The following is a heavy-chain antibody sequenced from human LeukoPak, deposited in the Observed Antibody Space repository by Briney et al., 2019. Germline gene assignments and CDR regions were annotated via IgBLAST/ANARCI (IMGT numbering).Heavy chain of an antibody. D-gene: IGHD6-13*01. CDR2: ISAYNGNT. CDR1: GYTFTSYG. J-gene: IGHJ4*02. V-gene: IGHV1-18*01. CDR3: ARRSAGGIFFDY. Sequence: ASVKVSCKASGYTFTSYGISWVRQAPGQGLEWMGWISAYNGNTNYAQRLQGRVTMTTDTSTSTAYMELRSLGSDDTAVYYCARRSAGGIFFDYWGQGTLVTVSS.